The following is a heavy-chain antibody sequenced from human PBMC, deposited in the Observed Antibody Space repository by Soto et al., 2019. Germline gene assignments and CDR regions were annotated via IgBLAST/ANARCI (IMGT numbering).Heavy chain of an antibody. CDR3: AMGISDYVVGVPAALYV. V-gene: IGHV3-21*01. J-gene: IGHJ6*02. Sequence: GGSLRLSCAASGFTFSRYSMNCVRQAPGKGLEWVSSVSSSSSHIYYADSVKGRFTISRDNADNSLYLQMNSLRADATAGYFCAMGISDYVVGVPAALYVWGQGTTFRVAS. CDR1: GFTFSRYS. D-gene: IGHD2-2*01. CDR2: VSSSSSHI.